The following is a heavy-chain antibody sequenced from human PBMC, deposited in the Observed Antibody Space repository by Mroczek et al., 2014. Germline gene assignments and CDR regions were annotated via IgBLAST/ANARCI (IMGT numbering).Heavy chain of an antibody. CDR3: ARDSPPYCSGGSCYSWVDY. CDR2: IYTSGST. J-gene: IGHJ4*02. V-gene: IGHV4-4*07. Sequence: QVQLVESGPGLVKPSETLSLTCTVSGGSISSYYWSWIRQPAGKGLEWIGRIYTSGSTNYNPSLKSRVTMSADTSKNQFSLKLSSVTAADTAVYYCARDSPPYCSGGSCYSWVDYWGQGTLVTVSS. D-gene: IGHD2-15*01. CDR1: GGSISSYY.